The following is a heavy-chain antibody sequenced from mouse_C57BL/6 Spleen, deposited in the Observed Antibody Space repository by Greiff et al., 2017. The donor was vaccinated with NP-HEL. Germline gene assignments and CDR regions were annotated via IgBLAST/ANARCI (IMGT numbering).Heavy chain of an antibody. J-gene: IGHJ2*01. Sequence: VQLQQSGAELVKPGASVKLSCKASGYTFTSYWMHWVKQRPGQGLEWIGMIHPNSGSTNYNEKFKSKATLTVDKSSSTAYMQLSSLTSEDSAVYYCAAYDGYYEGYWGQGTTLTVSS. CDR2: IHPNSGST. V-gene: IGHV1-64*01. CDR3: AAYDGYYEGY. D-gene: IGHD2-3*01. CDR1: GYTFTSYW.